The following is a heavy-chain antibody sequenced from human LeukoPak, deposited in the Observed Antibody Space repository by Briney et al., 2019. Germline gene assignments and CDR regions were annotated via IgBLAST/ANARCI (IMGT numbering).Heavy chain of an antibody. V-gene: IGHV3-21*01. Sequence: GGSLRLSCAASGFTFSSYSMNWVRQAPGKGLEWVSSIGSSSSYIYYADSVKGRFTISRDNAKNSLYLQMNSLRAEDTAVYYCARDATSVVVTAIGPYYYYYMDVWGKGTTVTISS. D-gene: IGHD2-21*02. CDR3: ARDATSVVVTAIGPYYYYYMDV. J-gene: IGHJ6*03. CDR1: GFTFSSYS. CDR2: IGSSSSYI.